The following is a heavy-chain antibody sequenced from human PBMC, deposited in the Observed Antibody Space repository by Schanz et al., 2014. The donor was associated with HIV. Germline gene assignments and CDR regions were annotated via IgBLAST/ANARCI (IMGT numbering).Heavy chain of an antibody. CDR3: AKDGNLYDSRYRGKGNYYHYYGMDV. D-gene: IGHD3-22*01. CDR1: GFTFDSYG. Sequence: QVRLVESGGGVVRPGRSLRLSCAASGFTFDSYGMHWVRQAPGKGLEWVAVISYDGRNKYYADSVKGRFTISRDNSKNTLYLQVKSLRAEDTAMYYCAKDGNLYDSRYRGKGNYYHYYGMDVWGQGTTVTVS. CDR2: ISYDGRNK. V-gene: IGHV3-30*18. J-gene: IGHJ6*02.